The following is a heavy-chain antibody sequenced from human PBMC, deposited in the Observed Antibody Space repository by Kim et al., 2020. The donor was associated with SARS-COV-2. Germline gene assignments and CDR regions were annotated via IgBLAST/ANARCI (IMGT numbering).Heavy chain of an antibody. J-gene: IGHJ4*02. D-gene: IGHD3-22*01. CDR1: GAAIDDYY. CDR3: ARKRADSSGFIDS. CDR2: IHHNGNS. Sequence: SETLSLTCAVSGAAIDDYYWSWIRQAPGKGLEWIGYIHHNGNSNSNPSLESRVTISLDTSRNQFSLKLTYVTAADSAVYSCARKRADSSGFIDSWGQGT. V-gene: IGHV4-59*01.